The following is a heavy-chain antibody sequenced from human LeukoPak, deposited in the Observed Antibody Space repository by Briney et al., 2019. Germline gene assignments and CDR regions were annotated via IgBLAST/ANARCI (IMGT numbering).Heavy chain of an antibody. J-gene: IGHJ4*02. D-gene: IGHD6-19*01. Sequence: SETLSLTCTVSGGSISSFYWNWIRQPPGKGLEWLGYIYYGGSSNYNPSLKSRITISVDTSKNQFSPNLSSVTAADTAVYYCARHRGYSSGLFEYWGQGTLVTVSS. CDR3: ARHRGYSSGLFEY. CDR2: IYYGGSS. V-gene: IGHV4-59*08. CDR1: GGSISSFY.